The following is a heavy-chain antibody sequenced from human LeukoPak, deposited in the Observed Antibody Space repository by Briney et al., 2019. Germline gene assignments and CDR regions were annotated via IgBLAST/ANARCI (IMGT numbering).Heavy chain of an antibody. Sequence: ASVKVSCKASGYTFTKYGISWVRQAPGQGLEWLGWISGYNGDTNYAQRLQGRVTMTKDTSSSTAYLELRSLRSDDTAMYYCAREHPDYHGFDFWGQGTMVSVSS. CDR1: GYTFTKYG. V-gene: IGHV1-18*01. D-gene: IGHD4-11*01. CDR3: AREHPDYHGFDF. J-gene: IGHJ3*01. CDR2: ISGYNGDT.